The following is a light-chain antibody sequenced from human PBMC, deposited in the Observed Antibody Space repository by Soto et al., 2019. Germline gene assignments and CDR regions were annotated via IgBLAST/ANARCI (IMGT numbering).Light chain of an antibody. CDR2: SNN. Sequence: QSVLTQPPSASGTPGQRVTISCSVSSSNIGSNTVNWYQQLPGTAPKLLIYSNNQRPSGVPDRFSGSKSGTSASLAISGLQPEDEADYYCAAWDDSLNGPVFGGGTQLTVL. CDR1: SSNIGSNT. V-gene: IGLV1-44*01. CDR3: AAWDDSLNGPV. J-gene: IGLJ3*02.